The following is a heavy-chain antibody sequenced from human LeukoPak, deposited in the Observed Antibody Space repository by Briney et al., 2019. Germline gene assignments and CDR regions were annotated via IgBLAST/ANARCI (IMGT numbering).Heavy chain of an antibody. V-gene: IGHV4-34*01. D-gene: IGHD1-26*01. CDR2: INHSGST. J-gene: IGHJ6*03. CDR1: GGSFSGYY. Sequence: SETLSLTCAVYGGSFSGYYWSWIRQPPGKGLEWIGEINHSGSTYYNPSLKSRVTISVDTSKNQFSLKLSSVTAADTAVYYCARVARDLGSPYYYYMDVWGKGTTVTVSS. CDR3: ARVARDLGSPYYYYMDV.